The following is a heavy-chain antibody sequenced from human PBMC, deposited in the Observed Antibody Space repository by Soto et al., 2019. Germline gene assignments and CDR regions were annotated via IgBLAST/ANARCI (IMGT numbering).Heavy chain of an antibody. CDR2: ISSSSSTI. CDR3: ARGGGGVTIFGVVIPHYYYYGMDV. J-gene: IGHJ6*02. D-gene: IGHD3-3*01. V-gene: IGHV3-48*02. CDR1: GFTFSSYS. Sequence: GGSLRLSCAASGFTFSSYSMNWVRQAPGKGLEWVSYISSSSSTIYYADSVKGRFTISRDNAKNSLYLQMNSLRDEDTAAYYCARGGGGVTIFGVVIPHYYYYGMDVWGQGTTVTVSS.